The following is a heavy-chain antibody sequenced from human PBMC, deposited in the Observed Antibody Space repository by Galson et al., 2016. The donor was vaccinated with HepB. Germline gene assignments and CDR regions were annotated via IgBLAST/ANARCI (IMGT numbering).Heavy chain of an antibody. CDR3: ARDWDFNMDV. CDR1: GYIFTSSG. V-gene: IGHV1-18*04. D-gene: IGHD1-26*01. Sequence: SVKVSCKASGYIFTSSGISWMRQAPGQGLEWVRWSNLYDGTINYARKFQGRVSLTTDTSTSTAYMELRSLRFDDTAVYYCARDWDFNMDVWGKGTTGTVSS. J-gene: IGHJ6*03. CDR2: SNLYDGTI.